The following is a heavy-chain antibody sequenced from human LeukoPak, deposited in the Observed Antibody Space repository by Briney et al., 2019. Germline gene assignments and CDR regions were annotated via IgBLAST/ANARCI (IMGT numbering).Heavy chain of an antibody. J-gene: IGHJ3*02. CDR3: ARGYREDEQWLSPGAFDI. D-gene: IGHD6-19*01. V-gene: IGHV4-61*08. CDR2: IYYSGST. Sequence: SETLSLTCTVSGGSISSGGYYWSWIRQHPGKGLEWIGYIYYSGSTNYNPSLKSRVTISVDTSKNQFSLKLSSVTAADTAVYYCARGYREDEQWLSPGAFDIWGQGTMVTVSS. CDR1: GGSISSGGYY.